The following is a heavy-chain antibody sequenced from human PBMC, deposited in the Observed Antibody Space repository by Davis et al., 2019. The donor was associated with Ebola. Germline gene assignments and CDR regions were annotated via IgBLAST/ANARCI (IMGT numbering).Heavy chain of an antibody. Sequence: GESLKISCAASEFTFSDYYMSWIRQAPGKGLEYISYISLSSYTNYAEAVKGRFTISRDTAKNTLYLQMNSLRVEDTAVYYCAREGGNPQSYCGGRCSDYYFDVWGKGTTVTVSS. V-gene: IGHV3-11*06. CDR1: EFTFSDYY. CDR3: AREGGNPQSYCGGRCSDYYFDV. D-gene: IGHD2-21*01. CDR2: ISLSSYT. J-gene: IGHJ6*03.